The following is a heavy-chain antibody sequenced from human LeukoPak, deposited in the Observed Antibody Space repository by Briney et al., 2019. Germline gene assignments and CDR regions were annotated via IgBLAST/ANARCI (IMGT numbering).Heavy chain of an antibody. CDR2: IYYSGST. D-gene: IGHD3-10*01. Sequence: SETLSLTCTVSGGSISSADYYWSWIRQPPGKGLEWIGYIYYSGSTYYNPSLKSRVTISVDTSKNQFSLKLSSVTAADTAVYYCARVEYYYGSGSYGGFDPWGQGTLVTVSS. CDR3: ARVEYYYGSGSYGGFDP. CDR1: GGSISSADYY. V-gene: IGHV4-30-4*01. J-gene: IGHJ5*02.